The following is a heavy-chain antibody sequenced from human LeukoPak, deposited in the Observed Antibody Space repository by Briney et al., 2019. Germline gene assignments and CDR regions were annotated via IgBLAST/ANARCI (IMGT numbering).Heavy chain of an antibody. V-gene: IGHV3-7*01. Sequence: PGGSLRLSCAASGFTFSSHWMTWVRQAPGKGLEWVANIKQDGSEKYYVDSVKGRFTISRDNAKNSLYLQMNSLRAEDTAVYYCARDEYLWSGYYPNQAFDYWGQGTLVTVSS. CDR1: GFTFSSHW. D-gene: IGHD3-3*01. J-gene: IGHJ4*02. CDR2: IKQDGSEK. CDR3: ARDEYLWSGYYPNQAFDY.